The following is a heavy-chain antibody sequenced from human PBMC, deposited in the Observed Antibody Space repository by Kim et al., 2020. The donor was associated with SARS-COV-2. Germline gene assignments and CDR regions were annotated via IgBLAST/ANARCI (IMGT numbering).Heavy chain of an antibody. Sequence: GGSLRLSCAASGFTFSSYAMHWVRQAPGKGLEWVAVISYDGSNKYYADSVKGRFTISRDNSKNTLYLQMNSLRAEDTAVYYCEAKKSPDYWGQGTRVTVS. CDR1: GFTFSSYA. CDR2: ISYDGSNK. J-gene: IGHJ4*02. V-gene: IGHV3-30*04. CDR3: EAKKSPDY.